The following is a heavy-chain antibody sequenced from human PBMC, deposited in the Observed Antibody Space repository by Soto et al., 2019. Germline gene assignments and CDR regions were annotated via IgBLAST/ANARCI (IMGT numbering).Heavy chain of an antibody. CDR1: GGSISSYY. V-gene: IGHV4-59*08. J-gene: IGHJ4*02. D-gene: IGHD3-9*01. CDR2: IYYSGST. Sequence: SETLSLTCTVSGGSISSYYWSWIRQPPGKGLEWIGYIYYSGSTNYNPSLKSRVTISVDTSKNQFSLKLSSVTAADTAVYYCARHFGHYDILSGYFFQGGFDYWGQGTLVTVSS. CDR3: ARHFGHYDILSGYFFQGGFDY.